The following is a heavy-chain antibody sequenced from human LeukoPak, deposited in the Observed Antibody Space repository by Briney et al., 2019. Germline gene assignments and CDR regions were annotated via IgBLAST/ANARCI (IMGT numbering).Heavy chain of an antibody. V-gene: IGHV3-74*01. Sequence: GGSLRLSCAASGLTFSTHWMHWVRQAPGKGLVWVSRINGDGSLSYADSVKGRFTISRDNTKNMLYLQMNSLRAEDTAVYYCAGGESSTVHHWGQGTLVTVSS. CDR2: INGDGSL. J-gene: IGHJ5*02. CDR1: GLTFSTHW. D-gene: IGHD6-13*01. CDR3: AGGESSTVHH.